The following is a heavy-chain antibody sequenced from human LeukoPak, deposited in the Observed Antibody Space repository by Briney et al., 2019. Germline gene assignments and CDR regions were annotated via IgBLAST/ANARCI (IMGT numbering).Heavy chain of an antibody. CDR3: ARIRGGSGSYDY. J-gene: IGHJ4*02. CDR2: IDWDDDK. CDR1: GFSLSTSGMR. V-gene: IGHV2-70*04. Sequence: SGPTLVNPTQTLTLTCTFSGFSLSTSGMRVSWIRQPPGKALEWLACIDWDDDKFYSTSLKTRLTISKDTSKNQVVLTMTNMDPVDTATYYCARIRGGSGSYDYWGQGTLVTVSS. D-gene: IGHD6-19*01.